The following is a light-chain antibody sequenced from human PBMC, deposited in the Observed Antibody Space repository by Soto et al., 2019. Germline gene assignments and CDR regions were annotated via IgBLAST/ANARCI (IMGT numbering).Light chain of an antibody. CDR3: QQYISYS. CDR1: QTISSW. Sequence: DIQMTQSPSTLSGSVGDRVTITCRASQTISSWLAWYQQKPGKAPKLLIYKASTLKSGVPSRFSGSGSGTEFTLTISSLQPVDFATYYCQQYISYSFGGGTKVEIK. CDR2: KAS. J-gene: IGKJ4*01. V-gene: IGKV1-5*03.